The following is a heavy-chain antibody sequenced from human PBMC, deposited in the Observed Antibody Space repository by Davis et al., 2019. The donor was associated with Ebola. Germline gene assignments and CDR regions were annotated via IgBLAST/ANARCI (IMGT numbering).Heavy chain of an antibody. V-gene: IGHV3-21*01. D-gene: IGHD4-17*01. CDR1: GFTFSSYS. CDR3: ASEYGDYDYYGMDV. J-gene: IGHJ6*02. Sequence: GESLKISCAASGFTFSSYSMNWVRQAPGKGLEWVSSISSSSSYIYYADSVKGRFTISRDNAKNSLYLQMNSLRAEETAVYYCASEYGDYDYYGMDVWGQGTTVTVSS. CDR2: ISSSSSYI.